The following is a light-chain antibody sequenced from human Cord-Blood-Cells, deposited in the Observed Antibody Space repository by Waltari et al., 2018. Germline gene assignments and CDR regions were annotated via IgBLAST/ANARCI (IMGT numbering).Light chain of an antibody. Sequence: QSALTQPASVSGSPGQSITISCAGTSSDVGSYNLVSWYQQHPGKAPKLMIYEGSKRPSGVSNRFSGSKSGNTASLTISALQAEDEADYYCCSYAGSSGVFGTGTKVTVL. CDR3: CSYAGSSGV. V-gene: IGLV2-23*01. J-gene: IGLJ1*01. CDR1: SSDVGSYNL. CDR2: EGS.